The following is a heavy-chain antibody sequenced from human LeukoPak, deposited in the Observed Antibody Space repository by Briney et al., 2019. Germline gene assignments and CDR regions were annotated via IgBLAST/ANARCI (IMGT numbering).Heavy chain of an antibody. V-gene: IGHV3-30*03. CDR1: GFTFSSYG. D-gene: IGHD3-9*01. CDR2: ISYDGNKR. Sequence: PGGSLRLSCAASGFTFSSYGMHWVRQAPGKGLEWVALISYDGNKRYYADSVKGRFTISRDDSKKTLYLQLNSLRAEDTALYYCAIGNRYDILTGSPFDYWGQGTLVTVSS. J-gene: IGHJ4*02. CDR3: AIGNRYDILTGSPFDY.